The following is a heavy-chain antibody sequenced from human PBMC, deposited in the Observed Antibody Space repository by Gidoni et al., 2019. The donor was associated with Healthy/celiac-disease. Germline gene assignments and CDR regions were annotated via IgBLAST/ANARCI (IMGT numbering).Heavy chain of an antibody. CDR3: ARDSGFGEYYYYYYYMDV. V-gene: IGHV3-7*01. J-gene: IGHJ6*03. D-gene: IGHD3-10*01. CDR2: IKQDGSEK. Sequence: EVQLVESGGGLVQPGGSLSLSCAASGFTFSRYWLSWVRQAPGTGLEWVANIKQDGSEKYYVDSVKGRFTISRDNAKNSLYLQMNSLRAEDTAVYYCARDSGFGEYYYYYYYMDVWGKGTTVTVSS. CDR1: GFTFSRYW.